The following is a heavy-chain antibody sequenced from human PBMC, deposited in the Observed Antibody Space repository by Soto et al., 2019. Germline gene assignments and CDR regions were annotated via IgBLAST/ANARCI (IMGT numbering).Heavy chain of an antibody. CDR3: ARVGSWYVRYFDY. CDR1: GGSISSYY. Sequence: QVQLQESGPGLVKPSETLSLTCTVSGGSISSYYWSWIRQPPGKGLEWIGYIYYSGSTNYNPSLKSRVTLSVDKSKNQFSLKLSSVTAADTAVYYCARVGSWYVRYFDYWGQGTLVTVSS. CDR2: IYYSGST. V-gene: IGHV4-59*01. J-gene: IGHJ4*02. D-gene: IGHD6-13*01.